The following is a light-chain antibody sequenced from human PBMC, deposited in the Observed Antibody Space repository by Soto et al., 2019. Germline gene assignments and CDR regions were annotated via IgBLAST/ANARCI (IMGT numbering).Light chain of an antibody. CDR1: QSVSSR. J-gene: IGKJ4*01. CDR2: DAS. CDR3: QQQSDWPLT. Sequence: EIVLIQSPATLSLSPGERATLSCRAIQSVSSRLAWYQQNPGQAPRLLIFDASNRATGIPVRFSGSGSGTDFTLTISSLEPEDFTVYYCQQQSDWPLTFGGGTRVEIK. V-gene: IGKV3-11*01.